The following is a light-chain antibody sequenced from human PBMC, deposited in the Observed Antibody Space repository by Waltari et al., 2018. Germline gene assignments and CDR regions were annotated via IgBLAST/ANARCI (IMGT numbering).Light chain of an antibody. CDR2: GVS. J-gene: IGLJ2*01. CDR3: CSYTTSRTLV. CDR1: SSDVGGYNY. V-gene: IGLV2-14*01. Sequence: QSAPTQPPSVSGSPGQSVTIPCAGSSSDVGGYNYVSWYQQHPGKAPNLMIYGVSNRPSGVSGRFSGSKSGNTASLTISGLQAEDEADYYCCSYTTSRTLVFGGVTRLTVL.